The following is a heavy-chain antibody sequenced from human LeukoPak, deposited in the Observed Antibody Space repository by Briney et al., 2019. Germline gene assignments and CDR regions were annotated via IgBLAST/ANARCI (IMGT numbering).Heavy chain of an antibody. V-gene: IGHV4-34*01. J-gene: IGHJ6*03. CDR2: INHSGST. CDR3: ARLIRPVSGYNYGYRPNYYYYYMDV. D-gene: IGHD5-18*01. Sequence: SETLSLTCAVYGGSFSGYYWSWIRQPPGKGLEWIGEINHSGSTNYNPSLKSRVTISVDTSKNQFSLKLSSVTAADTAVYYCARLIRPVSGYNYGYRPNYYYYYMDVWGKGTTVTVSS. CDR1: GGSFSGYY.